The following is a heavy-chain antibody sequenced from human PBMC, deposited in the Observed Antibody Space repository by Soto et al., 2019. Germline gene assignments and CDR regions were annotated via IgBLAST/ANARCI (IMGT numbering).Heavy chain of an antibody. J-gene: IGHJ4*02. CDR1: GFTFSNNW. V-gene: IGHV3-7*05. D-gene: IGHD6-25*01. CDR2: IKPDGSEQ. Sequence: GGSLRLSCTASGFTFSNNWMTWVRQPPAKGLEWVANIKPDGSEQNYVDSVKGRFTISRDNTRDSRYLNMNGLRPDDTAVYYCASGRSAAYWGQGTLVTVSS. CDR3: ASGRSAAY.